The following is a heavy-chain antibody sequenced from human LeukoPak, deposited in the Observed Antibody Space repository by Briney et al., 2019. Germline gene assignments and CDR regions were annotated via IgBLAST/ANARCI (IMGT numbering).Heavy chain of an antibody. J-gene: IGHJ4*02. CDR3: ARIDWVTDF. D-gene: IGHD2-21*01. V-gene: IGHV3-74*01. Sequence: GGSLRLSCAASGFPFSAYWLLWARQAPGKGLVWVSRITSDGATSYADSVKGRFTISRENAKNTLYLQLNSLRAEDTAVYYCARIDWVTDFWGQATLVTVSS. CDR1: GFPFSAYW. CDR2: ITSDGAT.